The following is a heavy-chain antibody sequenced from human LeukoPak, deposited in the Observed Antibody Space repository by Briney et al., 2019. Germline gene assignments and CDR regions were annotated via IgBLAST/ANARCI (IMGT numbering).Heavy chain of an antibody. V-gene: IGHV4-30-2*01. CDR1: VGSLSSGDCS. D-gene: IGHD2-2*01. CDR3: ARRVNAVRQLLSRHNWFDP. J-gene: IGHJ5*02. Sequence: SETLSLTRAVSVGSLSSGDCSGSWIRQPPGKGLEWIGYIYHSGSTLYNPSRKSRVTLSVDTSKSPFSLKLSSVTAADTAVYYCARRVNAVRQLLSRHNWFDPWGQGTLVTVSS. CDR2: IYHSGST.